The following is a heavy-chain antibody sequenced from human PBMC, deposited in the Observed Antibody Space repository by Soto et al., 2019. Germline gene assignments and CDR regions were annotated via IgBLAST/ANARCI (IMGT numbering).Heavy chain of an antibody. V-gene: IGHV3-30*18. D-gene: IGHD2-21*02. Sequence: QVQLVESGGGVVQPGRSLRLSCAASGFTFSSYGMHWVRQAPGKGLEWVAYILYDGSQQYYAGSVKGRFTISRDDSKNSLYLLMNSLRSEDTAVYYCAKELGGNSGLHYWGQGTLVTVSS. CDR2: ILYDGSQQ. J-gene: IGHJ4*02. CDR3: AKELGGNSGLHY. CDR1: GFTFSSYG.